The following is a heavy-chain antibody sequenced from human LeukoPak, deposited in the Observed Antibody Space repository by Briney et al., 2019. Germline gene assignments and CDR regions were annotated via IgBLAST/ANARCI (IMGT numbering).Heavy chain of an antibody. Sequence: SETLSLTCAVYGGSFSGYYWSWIRQPPGKGLEWIGEINHSGSTNYNPSLKSRVTISVDTSKNQFSLKLSSVTAADTAVYYCASGYCSSTSCLYYYYGMDVWGQGTTVTVSS. J-gene: IGHJ6*02. D-gene: IGHD2-2*01. CDR2: INHSGST. CDR1: GGSFSGYY. V-gene: IGHV4-34*01. CDR3: ASGYCSSTSCLYYYYGMDV.